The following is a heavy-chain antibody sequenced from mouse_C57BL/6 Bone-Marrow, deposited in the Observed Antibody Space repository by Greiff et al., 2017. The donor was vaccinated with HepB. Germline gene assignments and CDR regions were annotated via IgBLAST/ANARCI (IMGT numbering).Heavy chain of an antibody. CDR3: TTYVYDGYPYYFDY. CDR2: IDPENGDT. J-gene: IGHJ2*01. V-gene: IGHV14-4*01. CDR1: GFNIKDDY. Sequence: EVQLQQSGAELVRPGASVKLSCTASGFNIKDDYMHWVKQRPEQGLEWIGWIDPENGDTAYASKFQGKATITAETYSNTAYLQRSSLTSEDTAVYYCTTYVYDGYPYYFDYWGQGTTLTVSS. D-gene: IGHD2-3*01.